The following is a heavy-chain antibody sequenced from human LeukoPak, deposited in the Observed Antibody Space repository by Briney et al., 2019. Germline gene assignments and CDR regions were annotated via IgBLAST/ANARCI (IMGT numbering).Heavy chain of an antibody. CDR3: ARGGSTGYDYNAFDI. CDR2: ISSSTTK. CDR1: GFSFSSCE. D-gene: IGHD5-12*01. J-gene: IGHJ3*02. V-gene: IGHV3-48*03. Sequence: GGSLRLSCAASGFSFSSCEMNWVRQAPGKGLEWVSYISSSTTKLYADSVKGRFTISRDNSKNSLYLQMNSLSAEDTAVYYCARGGSTGYDYNAFDIWGQGTMVTVSS.